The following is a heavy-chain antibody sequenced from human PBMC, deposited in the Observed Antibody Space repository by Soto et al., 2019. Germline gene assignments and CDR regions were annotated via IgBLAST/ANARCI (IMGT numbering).Heavy chain of an antibody. V-gene: IGHV3-33*01. CDR3: ARARFEVASRYYYYGMDV. CDR2: IWYDGSNK. D-gene: IGHD2-15*01. J-gene: IGHJ6*02. CDR1: GFTFSSYG. Sequence: GGSLRLSCAASGFTFSSYGMHWVRQAPGKGLEWVAVIWYDGSNKYYADSVKGRFTIPRDNSKNTLYLQMNSLRAEDTAVYYCARARFEVASRYYYYGMDVWGQGTTVTVSS.